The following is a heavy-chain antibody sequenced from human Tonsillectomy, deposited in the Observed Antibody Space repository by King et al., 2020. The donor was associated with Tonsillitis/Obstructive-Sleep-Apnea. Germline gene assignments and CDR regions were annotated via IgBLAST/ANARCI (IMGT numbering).Heavy chain of an antibody. V-gene: IGHV3-48*02. CDR3: ARADYYDSSGWLDY. CDR2: ISSSSSII. J-gene: IGHJ4*02. CDR1: GFTFSSYS. Sequence: VQLVESGGGLVQPGGSLRLSCAASGFTFSSYSMNWVRQAPGKGLEWVSYISSSSSIIYYADSVKGRFTVSRDNAKNSLYLQMNSLRDEDTAVYYCARADYYDSSGWLDYWGQGTLGTVSA. D-gene: IGHD3-22*01.